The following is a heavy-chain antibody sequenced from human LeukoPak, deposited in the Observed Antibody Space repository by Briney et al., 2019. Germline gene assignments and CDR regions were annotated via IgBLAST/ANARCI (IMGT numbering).Heavy chain of an antibody. CDR3: AREGDGYYYDSSGYYATFDY. Sequence: SETLSLTCAVYGGSFSGYYWSWIRQPPGKGLEWIGEINHSGSTDYNPSLKSRVTISVDTSKNQFSLKLSSVTAADTAVYYCAREGDGYYYDSSGYYATFDYWGQGTLVTVSS. D-gene: IGHD3-22*01. J-gene: IGHJ4*02. V-gene: IGHV4-34*01. CDR1: GGSFSGYY. CDR2: INHSGST.